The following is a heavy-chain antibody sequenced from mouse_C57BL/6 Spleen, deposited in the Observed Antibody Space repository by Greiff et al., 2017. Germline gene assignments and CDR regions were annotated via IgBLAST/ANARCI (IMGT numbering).Heavy chain of an antibody. Sequence: VQLQQSGAELVRPGSSVKLSCKASGYTFTSYWMHWVKQRPIQGLEWIGNIDPSDSETHYNQKFKDKATLTVDKSSSTAYMQLSSLTSEDSAVYYCARGVRYYGSRGDYFDYWGQGTTLTVSS. D-gene: IGHD1-1*01. J-gene: IGHJ2*01. CDR1: GYTFTSYW. CDR2: IDPSDSET. CDR3: ARGVRYYGSRGDYFDY. V-gene: IGHV1-52*01.